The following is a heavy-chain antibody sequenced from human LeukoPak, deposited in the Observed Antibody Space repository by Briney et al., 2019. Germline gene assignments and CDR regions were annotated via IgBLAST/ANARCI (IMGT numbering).Heavy chain of an antibody. V-gene: IGHV5-51*01. CDR3: ARRVYYSYGSDY. Sequence: GESLKISCKGSGYSFTTYWIAWVRQMPGKGLEWMGIIYPGDSDTRYSLSFQGQVTISADKSISTAYLQWSSLRASDTAMYYCARRVYYSYGSDYWGQGTLVTVSS. CDR1: GYSFTTYW. J-gene: IGHJ4*02. D-gene: IGHD5-18*01. CDR2: IYPGDSDT.